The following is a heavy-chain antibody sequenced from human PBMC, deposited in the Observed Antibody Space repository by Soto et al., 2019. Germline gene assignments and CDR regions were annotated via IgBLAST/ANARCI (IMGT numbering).Heavy chain of an antibody. CDR1: GDSISTVDYF. CDR3: ARGRYCLTGRCFPNWFDS. V-gene: IGHV4-30-4*01. J-gene: IGHJ5*01. D-gene: IGHD2-15*01. Sequence: SETLSLTCSVSGDSISTVDYFWAWIRQPPGQALEYIGYIYKSTTTYYNPSFESRVAISLDTSKSQFSLNVTSVTAADTAVHFCARGRYCLTGRCFPNWFDSWGQGTLVTVSS. CDR2: IYKSTTT.